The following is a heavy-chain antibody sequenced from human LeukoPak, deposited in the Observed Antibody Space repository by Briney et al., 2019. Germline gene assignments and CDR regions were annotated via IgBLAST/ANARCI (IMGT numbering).Heavy chain of an antibody. CDR1: GYTFTSYG. D-gene: IGHD3-16*02. CDR2: INTNTGNP. V-gene: IGHV7-4-1*02. CDR3: ARAYQRLGGLSLPDY. Sequence: ASVKVSCKASGYTFTSYGISWVRQAPGQGLEWMGWINTNTGNPTYAQGFTGRYVFSLDISVSTTYLQISSLKAEDTAVYYCARAYQRLGGLSLPDYWGQGTLVTVSS. J-gene: IGHJ4*02.